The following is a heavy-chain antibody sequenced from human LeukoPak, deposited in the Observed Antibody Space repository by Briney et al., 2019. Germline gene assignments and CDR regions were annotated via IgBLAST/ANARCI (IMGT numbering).Heavy chain of an antibody. Sequence: GGSLRLSCTASGFTFSSYAMHWVRQAPGKGLEYVSGIDSNGGNTFYANSVRGRFSISRDSSKKTLYLQMGSLRGEDMAVYYCARAPSIAISGVIYFDFWGQGTPVTVSS. V-gene: IGHV3-64*01. CDR3: ARAPSIAISGVIYFDF. D-gene: IGHD3-3*01. CDR1: GFTFSSYA. J-gene: IGHJ4*02. CDR2: IDSNGGNT.